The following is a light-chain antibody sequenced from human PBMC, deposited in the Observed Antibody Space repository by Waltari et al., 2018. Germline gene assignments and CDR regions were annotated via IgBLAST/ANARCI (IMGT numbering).Light chain of an antibody. CDR1: QSVTRS. V-gene: IGKV3-20*01. J-gene: IGKJ1*01. CDR3: QHYVSLPAT. CDR2: GAS. Sequence: EIVLTQSPGTLSLPPGERATLSCRASQSVTRSLAWYQPKPGQAPRLLIYGASSRATGIPDRFSGGGSGTDCSLTISRLEPEDFAMYYCQHYVSLPATFGQGTKVEIK.